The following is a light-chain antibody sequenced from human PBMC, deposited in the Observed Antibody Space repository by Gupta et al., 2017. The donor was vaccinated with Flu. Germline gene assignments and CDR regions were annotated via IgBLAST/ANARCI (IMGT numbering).Light chain of an antibody. Sequence: LSCSGSRSNIGSNSVNWYQQVPGTVPNLLIYGNNQRPSGVPDRFSGSKSGTSASLAISGLQSEDEADYYCAAWDDSLNGHYVFGTGTKVTVV. CDR2: GNN. V-gene: IGLV1-44*01. J-gene: IGLJ1*01. CDR1: RSNIGSNS. CDR3: AAWDDSLNGHYV.